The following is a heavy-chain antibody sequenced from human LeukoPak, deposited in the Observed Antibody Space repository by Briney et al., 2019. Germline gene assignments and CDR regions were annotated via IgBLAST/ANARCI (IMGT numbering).Heavy chain of an antibody. D-gene: IGHD2-15*01. CDR1: GYTFTSYD. CDR2: MNPNSGNT. CDR3: ARGLPGGYCSGGSCYSAGYYFDY. J-gene: IGHJ4*02. Sequence: ASVKVSCKASGYTFTSYDINWVRQATGQGLEWMGWMNPNSGNTGYAQKFQGRVTMTRNTSISTAYMELSNLRSEDTAVYYCARGLPGGYCSGGSCYSAGYYFDYWGQGTLVTVSS. V-gene: IGHV1-8*01.